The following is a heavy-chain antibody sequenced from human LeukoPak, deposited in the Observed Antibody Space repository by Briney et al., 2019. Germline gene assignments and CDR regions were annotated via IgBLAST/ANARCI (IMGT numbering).Heavy chain of an antibody. J-gene: IGHJ3*02. CDR1: GFTFSSYW. CDR3: AREFTDCSSTSCYVLGAFDI. D-gene: IGHD2-2*01. V-gene: IGHV3-7*01. CDR2: IKQDGSEK. Sequence: GGSLRLSCAASGFTFSSYWMSWVRQAPGKGLEWVANIKQDGSEKYYVDSVKGRFTISRDNAKNSLYLQMNSLRAEDTAVYYCAREFTDCSSTSCYVLGAFDIWGQGTMVTVSS.